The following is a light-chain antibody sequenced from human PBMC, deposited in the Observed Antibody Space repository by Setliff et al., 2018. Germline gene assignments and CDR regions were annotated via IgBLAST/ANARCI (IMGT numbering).Light chain of an antibody. CDR1: SSDVGGYNY. J-gene: IGLJ2*01. V-gene: IGLV2-14*01. Sequence: QSVLAQPASVSGSPGQSITISCTGTSSDVGGYNYVSWYQQHPGKAPKLMIYDVSKRPSGVSNRFSASKSGNTASLTISGLQAEDEADYYCISYTSSTTLVVFGGGTKVTVL. CDR3: ISYTSSTTLVV. CDR2: DVS.